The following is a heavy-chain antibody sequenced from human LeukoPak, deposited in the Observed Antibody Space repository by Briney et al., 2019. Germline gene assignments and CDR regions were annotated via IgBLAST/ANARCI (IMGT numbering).Heavy chain of an antibody. D-gene: IGHD4-17*01. V-gene: IGHV4-59*01. Sequence: PSETLSLTCTVSDGSITNNDWSWVRQTPGKGLEFIGYVHYSGTTNYNPSLRSRVTISIDTSRKHFFLKLKSVTAADTAVYYCATAYGDFRAKGRYFDSWGQGTLVTVSS. J-gene: IGHJ4*02. CDR1: DGSITNND. CDR3: ATAYGDFRAKGRYFDS. CDR2: VHYSGTT.